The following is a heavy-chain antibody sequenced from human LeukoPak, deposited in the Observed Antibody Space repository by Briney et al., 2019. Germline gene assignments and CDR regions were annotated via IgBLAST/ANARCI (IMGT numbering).Heavy chain of an antibody. J-gene: IGHJ4*02. V-gene: IGHV4-39*07. D-gene: IGHD3-10*01. CDR3: ARVVRWELLHDY. CDR1: GGSISSSSYY. Sequence: KASETLSLTCTVSGGSISSSSYYWGWIRQPPGKGLEWIGSTYYSGSTYYNPSLKSRVTISVDTSKNQFSLKLSSVTAAGTAVYYCARVVRWELLHDYWGQGTLVTVSS. CDR2: TYYSGST.